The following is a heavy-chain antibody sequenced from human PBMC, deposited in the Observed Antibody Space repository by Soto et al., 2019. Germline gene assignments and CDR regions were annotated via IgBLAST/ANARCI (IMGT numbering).Heavy chain of an antibody. Sequence: EVLLLESGGGLVHPGGSLRLSCAGSGFSFRSYAIAWVGQAPGKGLEWVSAISGDAATTSYAESVKGRFAISRDNSKSTLYLQMSSLRVEDTAVYYCARDRFRTASSCYFTWGQGTLVTVSS. D-gene: IGHD2-2*01. J-gene: IGHJ5*02. V-gene: IGHV3-23*01. CDR3: ARDRFRTASSCYFT. CDR1: GFSFRSYA. CDR2: ISGDAATT.